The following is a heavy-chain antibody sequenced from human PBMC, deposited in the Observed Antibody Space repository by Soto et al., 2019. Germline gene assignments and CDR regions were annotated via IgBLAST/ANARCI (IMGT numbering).Heavy chain of an antibody. D-gene: IGHD5-18*01. CDR3: ARHRYSYGVYYFDY. CDR2: IYYSGST. J-gene: IGHJ4*02. CDR1: GRSISNYY. V-gene: IGHV4-59*08. Sequence: SETLSLTCIVSGRSISNYYWSWLRQPPGKGLEWIGYIYYSGSTNYNPSHTSRVTISVDTSKNQFSLKLSSVTAADTAVYYCARHRYSYGVYYFDYWGQGTLVTVSS.